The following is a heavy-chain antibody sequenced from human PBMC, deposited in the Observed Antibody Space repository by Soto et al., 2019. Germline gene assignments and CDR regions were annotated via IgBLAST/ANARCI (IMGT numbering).Heavy chain of an antibody. V-gene: IGHV1-69*01. CDR2: IIPIFGTA. J-gene: IGHJ5*02. CDR1: GGTFSSYA. D-gene: IGHD2-8*01. Sequence: QVQLVQSGAEVKKPGSSVKVSCKASGGTFSSYAISWVRQAPGQGLEWMGGIIPIFGTANYAQKFQGRVTITADETTSTAYMELSSLRSEDTAVYYCARDGCTNGVCYTGWFDPWGQGTLVTVSS. CDR3: ARDGCTNGVCYTGWFDP.